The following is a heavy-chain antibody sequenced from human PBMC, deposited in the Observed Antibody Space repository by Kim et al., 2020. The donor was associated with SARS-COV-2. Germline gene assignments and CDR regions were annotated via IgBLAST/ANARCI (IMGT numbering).Heavy chain of an antibody. Sequence: GGSLRLSCAASGFTVSSNYMSWVRQAPGKGLEWVSVIYSGGSTYYADSVKGRFTISRDNSKNTLYLQMNSLRAEDTAVYYCARGVKVYYYGMDVWGQGTTVTVSS. CDR3: ARGVKVYYYGMDV. J-gene: IGHJ6*02. D-gene: IGHD3-16*02. CDR2: IYSGGST. CDR1: GFTVSSNY. V-gene: IGHV3-53*01.